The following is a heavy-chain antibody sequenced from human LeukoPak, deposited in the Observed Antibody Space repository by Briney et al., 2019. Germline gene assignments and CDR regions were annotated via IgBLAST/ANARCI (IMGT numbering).Heavy chain of an antibody. CDR3: ARDSGWELYYFDY. Sequence: TGGSLRLSCAASGLTFSSYWMSWVRKAPGKGLEWVANIKQDGSEKYYVDSVKGRFTISRDNAKNSLYLQMNSLRAEDTAVYYCARDSGWELYYFDYWGQGTLVTVSS. D-gene: IGHD1-26*01. CDR2: IKQDGSEK. V-gene: IGHV3-7*01. J-gene: IGHJ4*02. CDR1: GLTFSSYW.